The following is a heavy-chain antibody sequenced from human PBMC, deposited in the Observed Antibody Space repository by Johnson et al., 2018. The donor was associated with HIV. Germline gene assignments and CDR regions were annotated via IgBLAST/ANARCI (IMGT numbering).Heavy chain of an antibody. CDR2: IGTAGDT. Sequence: VQLVESGGGLVKPGGSLRLSCAASGFSVITYDMHWVRQATGKGLDWVSVIGTAGDTYYLGSVKGRFTISRDNPKNTLYLQMNSLRAEDTAVYYCARDSTAGPDKGLDYVGAFGIWGQGTMVTVSS. CDR1: GFSVITYD. D-gene: IGHD4-17*01. V-gene: IGHV3-13*01. CDR3: ARDSTAGPDKGLDYVGAFGI. J-gene: IGHJ3*02.